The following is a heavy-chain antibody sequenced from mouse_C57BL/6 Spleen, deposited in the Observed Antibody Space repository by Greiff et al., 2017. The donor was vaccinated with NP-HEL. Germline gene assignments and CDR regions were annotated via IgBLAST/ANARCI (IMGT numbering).Heavy chain of an antibody. CDR3: ARSEARDNYVGFDY. D-gene: IGHD1-3*01. J-gene: IGHJ2*01. V-gene: IGHV1-52*01. CDR1: GYTFTSYW. CDR2: INPSDSET. Sequence: QVQLQQPGAELVRPGSSVKLSCKASGYTFTSYWMHWVKQRPIQGLEWIGNINPSDSETHYNQKFKDKATLTVDKSSSTAYMQLSSLTSEDSAVYYGARSEARDNYVGFDYWGQGTTLTVSS.